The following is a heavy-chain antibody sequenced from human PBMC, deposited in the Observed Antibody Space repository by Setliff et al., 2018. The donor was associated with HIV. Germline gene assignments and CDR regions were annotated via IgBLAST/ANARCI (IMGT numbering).Heavy chain of an antibody. CDR1: GFTFSNYV. Sequence: PGGSLRLSCAASGFTFSNYVMSWVRQAPGKGLEWVSAISGSGGSTYYADSEKGRFTISRDNSKNTLYMQMNRLRAEDSAVYYCARDDLSWEGGIDYWGQGALVTVSS. J-gene: IGHJ4*02. CDR3: ARDDLSWEGGIDY. CDR2: ISGSGGST. V-gene: IGHV3-23*01. D-gene: IGHD1-26*01.